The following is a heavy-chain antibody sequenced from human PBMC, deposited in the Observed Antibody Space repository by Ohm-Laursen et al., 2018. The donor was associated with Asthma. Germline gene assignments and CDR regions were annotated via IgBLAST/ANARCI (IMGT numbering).Heavy chain of an antibody. CDR2: IYYSGSI. D-gene: IGHD2-15*01. CDR3: ARGSYCSGGSCYSGPGNWFDP. V-gene: IGHV4-31*03. CDR1: GGSISSGGYY. J-gene: IGHJ5*02. Sequence: TLSLTCTVSGGSISSGGYYWSWIRQHPGKGLEWIGYIYYSGSIYYNPSLKSRVTISVDTSKNQFSLKLSSVTAADTAVYYCARGSYCSGGSCYSGPGNWFDPWGQGTLVTVSS.